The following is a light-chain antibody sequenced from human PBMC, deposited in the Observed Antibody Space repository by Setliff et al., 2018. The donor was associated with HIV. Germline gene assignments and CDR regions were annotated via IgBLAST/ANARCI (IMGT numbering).Light chain of an antibody. J-gene: IGLJ1*01. V-gene: IGLV2-14*03. CDR2: DVS. Sequence: SALAQPASVSGSPGQSITISCAETSSDVGGNNYVSWYQQHPGKAPKLMISDVSNRPSGASNRFSGSKSGNTASLTISGLQAEDEADYYCSSYTSSTPLYVFGTGTRSPS. CDR1: SSDVGGNNY. CDR3: SSYTSSTPLYV.